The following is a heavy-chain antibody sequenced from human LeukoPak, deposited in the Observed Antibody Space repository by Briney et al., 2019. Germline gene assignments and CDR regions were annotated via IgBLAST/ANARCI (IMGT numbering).Heavy chain of an antibody. Sequence: SETLSFTCTVSGGSISGYYWSWIRQPPGKGLEWIGYIYSSGNTNYNPSLESRVTISVDTSKNQFSLKLSSVTAADTVVYYCARHLYCSGGSCYSDPYFDYWGQGILVTVSS. D-gene: IGHD2-15*01. J-gene: IGHJ4*02. CDR2: IYSSGNT. V-gene: IGHV4-59*08. CDR1: GGSISGYY. CDR3: ARHLYCSGGSCYSDPYFDY.